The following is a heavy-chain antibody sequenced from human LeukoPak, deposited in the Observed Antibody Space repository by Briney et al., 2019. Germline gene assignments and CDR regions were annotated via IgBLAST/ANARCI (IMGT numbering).Heavy chain of an antibody. Sequence: ASVKVSCKASGYTFTSYAMNWVRQAPGQGLEWMGWINTNTGNPTYAQGFTGRFVFSLDTSVSTAYLQISSLKAEDTAVYYCARGTMVRGVIDLRGGMDVWGQGTTVTVSS. CDR2: INTNTGNP. D-gene: IGHD3-10*01. J-gene: IGHJ6*02. CDR3: ARGTMVRGVIDLRGGMDV. V-gene: IGHV7-4-1*02. CDR1: GYTFTSYA.